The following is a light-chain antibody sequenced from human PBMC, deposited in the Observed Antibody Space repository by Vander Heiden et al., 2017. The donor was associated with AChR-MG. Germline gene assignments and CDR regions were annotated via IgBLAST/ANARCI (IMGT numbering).Light chain of an antibody. Sequence: SYELTQPPSVSVSPGQTASITCSGDALPKQYAYWYQQKPGQAPVLVIYKDSERPSGIPERFSGSSSGTTVTLTISGVQAEDEADYYCQSADSSGTYRVFGTGNKVTVL. J-gene: IGLJ1*01. V-gene: IGLV3-25*03. CDR3: QSADSSGTYRV. CDR2: KDS. CDR1: ALPKQY.